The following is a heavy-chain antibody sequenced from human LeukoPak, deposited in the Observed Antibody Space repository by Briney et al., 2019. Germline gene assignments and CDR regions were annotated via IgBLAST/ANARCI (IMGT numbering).Heavy chain of an antibody. D-gene: IGHD3-22*01. CDR2: IYNSGST. V-gene: IGHV4-59*01. J-gene: IGHJ3*02. CDR1: GGSISTYY. Sequence: PSETLSLTCTVSGGSISTYYWSWIRQPPGKGLEWIAYIYNSGSTNYNPSLKSRVTISADTSKNRFSLRLSSVTAADTAVYYCATIYYDSGDYYRRAFDIWGQGTMVTVSS. CDR3: ATIYYDSGDYYRRAFDI.